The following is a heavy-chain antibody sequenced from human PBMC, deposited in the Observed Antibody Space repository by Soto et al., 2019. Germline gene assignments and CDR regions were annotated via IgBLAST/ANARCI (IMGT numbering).Heavy chain of an antibody. CDR1: GYTFTSYD. CDR2: MNPNSGNT. D-gene: IGHD6-13*01. J-gene: IGHJ6*02. CDR3: ARGSRGIAAAGTRDYYYYYGMDV. Sequence: ASVKVSCKASGYTFTSYDINWVRQATGQGLEWMGWMNPNSGNTGYAQKFQGRVTMTRNTSISTAYMELSSLRSEDTAVYYCARGSRGIAAAGTRDYYYYYGMDVWAQGTTVTVSS. V-gene: IGHV1-8*01.